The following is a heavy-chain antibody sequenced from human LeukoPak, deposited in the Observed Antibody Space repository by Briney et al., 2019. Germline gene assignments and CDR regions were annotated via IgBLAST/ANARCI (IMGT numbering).Heavy chain of an antibody. Sequence: ASVKVSCKASGYTFTSCGINWVRQATGQGLEWMGWMNPNSGNTGYAQKFQGRVTITRNTSISTAYMELSSLRSEDTAVYYCARGAHITIFGVVNYYFDYWGQGTLVTVSS. CDR2: MNPNSGNT. CDR1: GYTFTSCG. CDR3: ARGAHITIFGVVNYYFDY. V-gene: IGHV1-8*03. J-gene: IGHJ4*02. D-gene: IGHD3-3*01.